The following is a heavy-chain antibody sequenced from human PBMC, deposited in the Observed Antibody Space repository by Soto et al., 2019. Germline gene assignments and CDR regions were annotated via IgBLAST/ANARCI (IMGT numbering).Heavy chain of an antibody. J-gene: IGHJ2*01. V-gene: IGHV1-69*12. Sequence: QVQLVQSGAEVKKPGSSVKVSCKASGGTFSSYAISWVRQAPGQGLEWMGGIIPIFGTANYAQKFQGRVTMTADESTRTAYMELSSLISEDTAVYYCARDPRGNQGYWYFDLWGRGTLVTVSS. CDR2: IIPIFGTA. D-gene: IGHD4-4*01. CDR3: ARDPRGNQGYWYFDL. CDR1: GGTFSSYA.